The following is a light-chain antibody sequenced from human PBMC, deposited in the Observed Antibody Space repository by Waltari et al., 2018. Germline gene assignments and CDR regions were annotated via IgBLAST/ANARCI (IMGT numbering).Light chain of an antibody. Sequence: QSALTQPASVSGSPGQSIPISCTGTSSDVGTYNLFSWYQHHPGKVPKFIISEVTKRPSGVSNRFSGSKSGNTASLTISGLQAEDEADYYCCSYAGNFYVFGTGTTVTVL. J-gene: IGLJ1*01. CDR3: CSYAGNFYV. V-gene: IGLV2-23*02. CDR2: EVT. CDR1: SSDVGTYNL.